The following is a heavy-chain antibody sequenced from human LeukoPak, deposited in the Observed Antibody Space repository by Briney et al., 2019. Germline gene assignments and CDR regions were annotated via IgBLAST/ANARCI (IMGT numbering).Heavy chain of an antibody. V-gene: IGHV1-18*04. CDR1: GYTFTGYY. Sequence: ASVKVSCKASGYTFTGYYMHWVRQAPGQGLEYMGWISAYNGNTNYAQKLQGRVAMTTDTSTSTAYVELRSLRSDDTAVYYCARRIYYYYYMDVWAKGPRSPSP. CDR2: ISAYNGNT. CDR3: ARRIYYYYYMDV. D-gene: IGHD2-15*01. J-gene: IGHJ6*03.